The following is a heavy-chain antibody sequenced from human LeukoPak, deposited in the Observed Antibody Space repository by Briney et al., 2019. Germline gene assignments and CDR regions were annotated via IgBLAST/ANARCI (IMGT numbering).Heavy chain of an antibody. Sequence: GGSLRLSCAASGFTFSSYGMHWVRQAPGKGLEWVAFIRYDGSNKYYADSVKGRFTISRDNSKNTLYLQVNSLRAEDTAVYYCATLQGVKVYWGQGTLVTVSS. CDR3: ATLQGVKVY. D-gene: IGHD3-10*01. J-gene: IGHJ4*02. V-gene: IGHV3-30*02. CDR1: GFTFSSYG. CDR2: IRYDGSNK.